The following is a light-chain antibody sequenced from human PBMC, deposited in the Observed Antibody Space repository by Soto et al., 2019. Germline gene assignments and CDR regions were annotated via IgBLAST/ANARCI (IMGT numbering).Light chain of an antibody. CDR3: QQYGSSPLT. CDR2: GAS. Sequence: IVLTHSPVPLSSSPGERATLSCRASQSVSGSYLAWYQQKPGQAPRLLIYGASSRATGIPDRFSGSGSGTDFTLTISRLEPEDFAVYYCQQYGSSPLTFGRGTKVDIK. CDR1: QSVSGSY. J-gene: IGKJ4*01. V-gene: IGKV3-20*01.